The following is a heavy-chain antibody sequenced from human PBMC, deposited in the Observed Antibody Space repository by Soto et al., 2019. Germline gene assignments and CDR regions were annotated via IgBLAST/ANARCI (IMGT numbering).Heavy chain of an antibody. D-gene: IGHD3-16*02. CDR3: AKSGITFGGVIVNPIDY. CDR1: GFTFSSYA. Sequence: GGSLRLSCAASGFTFSSYAMSWVRQAPGKGLEWVSAISGSGGSTYYADSVKGRFTISRDNSKNTLYLQMNSLRAEDTAVYYCAKSGITFGGVIVNPIDYWGQGTLVTVSS. CDR2: ISGSGGST. J-gene: IGHJ4*02. V-gene: IGHV3-23*01.